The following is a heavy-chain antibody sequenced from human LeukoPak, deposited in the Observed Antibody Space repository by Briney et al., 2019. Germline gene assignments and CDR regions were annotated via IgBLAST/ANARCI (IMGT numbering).Heavy chain of an antibody. Sequence: PSETLSLTCAVSGGSISSSNWWSWVRQPPGKGLEWIGEIYHSGSTNYNPSLKSRVTISVDKSKNQFSLKLSFVTAADTAVYYCATRGYYDSSGYLIKWGQGTLVTVSS. J-gene: IGHJ4*02. D-gene: IGHD3-22*01. CDR1: GGSISSSNW. CDR2: IYHSGST. CDR3: ATRGYYDSSGYLIK. V-gene: IGHV4-4*02.